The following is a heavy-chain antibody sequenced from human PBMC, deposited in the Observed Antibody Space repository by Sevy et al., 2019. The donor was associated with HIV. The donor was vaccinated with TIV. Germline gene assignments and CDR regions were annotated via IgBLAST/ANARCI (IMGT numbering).Heavy chain of an antibody. CDR3: ATTKDYCDRSGYPFDY. V-gene: IGHV1-24*01. Sequence: ASVKVSCKVSGSTLSQLSMHWVRQAPGKGLEWMGSFDPEDGETIYAQKFQGRLTMTGDTSTDTAYMGPSSLRSKDTAVYYCATTKDYCDRSGYPFDYWGQGTLVTVSS. J-gene: IGHJ4*02. CDR1: GSTLSQLS. CDR2: FDPEDGET. D-gene: IGHD3-22*01.